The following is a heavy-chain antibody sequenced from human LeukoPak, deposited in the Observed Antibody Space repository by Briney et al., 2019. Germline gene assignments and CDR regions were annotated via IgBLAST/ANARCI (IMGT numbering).Heavy chain of an antibody. D-gene: IGHD2-15*01. Sequence: GGSLRLSCAASGFTFSTYTMHWVRQAPGKGLEWVTVISFDANNKDYADSVKGRFTLSRDNSKNTMYLQMNSLRNEDTAVYYCATDWVVVPGRGGFDYWGQGTLVTVSS. J-gene: IGHJ4*02. V-gene: IGHV3-30-3*01. CDR3: ATDWVVVPGRGGFDY. CDR1: GFTFSTYT. CDR2: ISFDANNK.